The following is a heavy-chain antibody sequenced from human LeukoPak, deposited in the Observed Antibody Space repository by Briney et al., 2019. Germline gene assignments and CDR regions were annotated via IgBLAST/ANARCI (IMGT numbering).Heavy chain of an antibody. Sequence: GGSLRLSCAASGFTFSSYVMSWVSQAPGKGLEWVSAMSGSGSSTNYADSVPGRFTVSRDNSKNTLYLQMNSLRAEDTAVYYCAKDGSSSWSPLNFDYWGRGTLVIVSS. CDR3: AKDGSSSWSPLNFDY. J-gene: IGHJ4*02. V-gene: IGHV3-23*01. CDR1: GFTFSSYV. CDR2: MSGSGSST. D-gene: IGHD6-13*01.